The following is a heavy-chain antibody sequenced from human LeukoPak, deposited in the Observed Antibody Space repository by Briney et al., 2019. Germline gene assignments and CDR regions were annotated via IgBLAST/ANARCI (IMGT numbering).Heavy chain of an antibody. D-gene: IGHD3-3*01. V-gene: IGHV4-34*01. Sequence: SETLSFICAVYGGSFSGYYWSWIRQPPGKGLEWIGEINHSGSTNYNPSLKSRVTISVDTSKNQFSLKLSSVTAADTAVYYCARVLRGITPSTIYYYYYMDVWGKGTTVTVSS. CDR3: ARVLRGITPSTIYYYYYMDV. CDR1: GGSFSGYY. CDR2: INHSGST. J-gene: IGHJ6*03.